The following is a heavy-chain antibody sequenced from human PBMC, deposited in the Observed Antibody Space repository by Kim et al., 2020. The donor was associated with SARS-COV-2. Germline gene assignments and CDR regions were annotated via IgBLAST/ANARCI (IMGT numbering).Heavy chain of an antibody. J-gene: IGHJ3*02. V-gene: IGHV4-31*03. CDR2: IYYSGST. D-gene: IGHD2-2*01. CDR3: ARGNGVPAAIRGRAFDI. Sequence: SETLSLTCTVSGGSISSGGHYWSWIRQHPGEGLEWIGYIYYSGSTYYKSSLKSRATISLDTSKNQFSLELSSVTAADTAVYYCARGNGVPAAIRGRAFDIWGQGTMVTVSS. CDR1: GGSISSGGHY.